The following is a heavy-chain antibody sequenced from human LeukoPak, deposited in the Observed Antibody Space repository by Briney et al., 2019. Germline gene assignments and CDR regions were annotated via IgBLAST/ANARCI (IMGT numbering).Heavy chain of an antibody. D-gene: IGHD3-10*01. CDR3: GRGSVGFGELNY. Sequence: GGSLRLSCAASGFTFSSYEMNWVRQAPGKGREWVSYISSSGSTIYYADSVKGRFTLSRDNSKNTLYLQMKSLRIEDTAVYYCGRGSVGFGELNYWGQGTLVTVSS. CDR2: ISSSGSTI. CDR1: GFTFSSYE. J-gene: IGHJ4*02. V-gene: IGHV3-48*03.